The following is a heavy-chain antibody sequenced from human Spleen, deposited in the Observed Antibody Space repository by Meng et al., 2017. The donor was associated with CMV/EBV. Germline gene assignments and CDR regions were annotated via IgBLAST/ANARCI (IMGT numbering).Heavy chain of an antibody. D-gene: IGHD3-10*01. Sequence: SCKASGYTCTRYYMHWVRQAPGQGLEWMGIINPSGGSTSYAQKFQGRVTMTRDTSTSTVYMELSSLRSEDTAVYYCARGRRGSWFDPWGQGTLVTVSS. CDR2: INPSGGST. CDR3: ARGRRGSWFDP. V-gene: IGHV1-46*01. CDR1: GYTCTRYY. J-gene: IGHJ5*02.